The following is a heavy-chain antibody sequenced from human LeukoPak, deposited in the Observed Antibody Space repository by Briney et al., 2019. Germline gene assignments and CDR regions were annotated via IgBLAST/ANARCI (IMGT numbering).Heavy chain of an antibody. D-gene: IGHD6-19*01. Sequence: GGSLRLSCAASGFTFSSYSMNWVRQAPGKGLEWLSYISSSSSSTIYYADSVRGRFTISRDNAKNSLYLQMNSLRAEDTAVYYCAGESSGWSPNYWGQGTLVTVSS. CDR2: ISSSSSSTI. CDR1: GFTFSSYS. V-gene: IGHV3-48*04. CDR3: AGESSGWSPNY. J-gene: IGHJ4*02.